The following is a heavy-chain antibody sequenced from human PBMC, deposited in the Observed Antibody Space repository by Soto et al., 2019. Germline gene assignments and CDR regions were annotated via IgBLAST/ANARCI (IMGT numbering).Heavy chain of an antibody. Sequence: SETLSLTCTVSGASISHYYCNWIRQPPGKGLQWIGHMYYSGSTNHNPSLRSRVSISVDTSKNQFSLTLSSVTAADTAVYYCARTYGSGNWFDPWGQGTLVTVSS. J-gene: IGHJ5*02. V-gene: IGHV4-59*01. CDR2: MYYSGST. CDR3: ARTYGSGNWFDP. CDR1: GASISHYY. D-gene: IGHD3-10*01.